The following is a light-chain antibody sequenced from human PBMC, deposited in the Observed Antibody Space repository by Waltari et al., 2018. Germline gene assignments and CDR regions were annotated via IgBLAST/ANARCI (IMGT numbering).Light chain of an antibody. CDR1: SSDVGFSNY. CDR2: DVS. J-gene: IGLJ3*02. V-gene: IGLV2-14*01. Sequence: QSALTQPASVSGSPGQSITISCTETSSDVGFSNYVSWYQQHPGKAPKLMIYDVSERPSGVSNRFSGSKSGNTASLTISGLQAEDEADYYCNSYAGSSSWVFGGGTKLTVL. CDR3: NSYAGSSSWV.